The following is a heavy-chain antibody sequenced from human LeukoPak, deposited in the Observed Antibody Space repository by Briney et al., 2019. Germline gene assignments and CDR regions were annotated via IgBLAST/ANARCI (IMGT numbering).Heavy chain of an antibody. J-gene: IGHJ4*02. CDR3: AKSKGWYGDYFDY. CDR1: GFTFSTYD. D-gene: IGHD6-19*01. CDR2: IRYDGSNK. Sequence: GGSLRLSCAASGFTFSTYDMHWVRQAPGKGLEWVAFIRYDGSNKYYADSVKGRFTISRDNSKNTLYLQMNSLRVEDTAVYYCAKSKGWYGDYFDYWGQGTLVTVSS. V-gene: IGHV3-30*02.